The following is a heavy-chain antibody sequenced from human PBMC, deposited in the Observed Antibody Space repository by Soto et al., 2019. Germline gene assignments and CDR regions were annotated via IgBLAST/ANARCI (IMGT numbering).Heavy chain of an antibody. D-gene: IGHD6-19*01. CDR1: GFTFSSYG. V-gene: IGHV3-30*18. CDR3: AKDVGSGWYFDY. J-gene: IGHJ4*02. CDR2: ISYDGSNK. Sequence: GGSLRLSCAASGFTFSSYGMHWVRQAPGKGLEWVAVISYDGSNKYYADSVKGRFTISRDNSKNTLYLQMNSLRAEDTTVYYCAKDVGSGWYFDYWGQGTLVTVSS.